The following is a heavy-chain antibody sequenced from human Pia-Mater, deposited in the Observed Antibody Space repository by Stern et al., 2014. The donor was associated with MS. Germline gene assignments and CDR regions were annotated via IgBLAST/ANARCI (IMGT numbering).Heavy chain of an antibody. J-gene: IGHJ4*02. CDR2: IYYSGST. V-gene: IGHV4-31*03. CDR1: GGSISSGGYY. CDR3: ARVSYDFWSGYYPFDY. D-gene: IGHD3-3*01. Sequence: QLQLQESGPGLVKPSQTLSLTCTVSGGSISSGGYYWRWIRQHPGKGLEWIGYIYYSGSTYYNPSLKSRVTISVDTSKNQFSLKLSSVTAADTAVYYCARVSYDFWSGYYPFDYWGQGTLVTVSS.